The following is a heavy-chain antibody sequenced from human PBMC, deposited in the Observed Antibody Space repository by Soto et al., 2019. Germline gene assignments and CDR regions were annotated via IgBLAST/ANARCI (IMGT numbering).Heavy chain of an antibody. V-gene: IGHV4-59*01. CDR2: IYYSGST. J-gene: IGHJ4*02. Sequence: SETLSLTCTVSGGSISSYYWSWIRQPPGKGLEWIGYIYYSGSTNYNPSLKSRVTISVDTSKNQFSLKLSSVTAADTAVYYCARGSGIIDYWGQGTLVTVSS. CDR3: ARGSGIIDY. CDR1: GGSISSYY. D-gene: IGHD2-21*01.